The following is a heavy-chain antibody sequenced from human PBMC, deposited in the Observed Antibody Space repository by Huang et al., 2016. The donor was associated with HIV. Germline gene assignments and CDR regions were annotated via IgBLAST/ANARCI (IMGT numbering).Heavy chain of an antibody. CDR1: GFSFSDSG. CDR2: ISYDGRNN. Sequence: QVQLVESGGGVVEPGRSLRVSCAASGFSFSDSGMHWVRQAPVKGLEWVAVISYDGRNNFYAESVKVRFTISRDNSKNTVYRQKNSLRAGDTAVYYCAKDRRAYYYGSGIEYWGQGARVTVSS. V-gene: IGHV3-30*18. D-gene: IGHD3-10*01. J-gene: IGHJ4*02. CDR3: AKDRRAYYYGSGIEY.